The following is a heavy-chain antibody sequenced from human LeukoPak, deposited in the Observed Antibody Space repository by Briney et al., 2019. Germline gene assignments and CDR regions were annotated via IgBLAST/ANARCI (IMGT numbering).Heavy chain of an antibody. J-gene: IGHJ4*02. D-gene: IGHD1-26*01. CDR2: SSYDGSDK. V-gene: IGHV3-30*18. CDR1: GFSISNYG. CDR3: AKGELHIVGVRFDY. Sequence: PWMSLRLSCAASGFSISNYGMHWVRQAPGKGLEWVAVSSYDGSDKYYADSVKGGFTISRDNSKNTLYLQMNSLRAEDTAVYYCAKGELHIVGVRFDYWGQGTLVTVSP.